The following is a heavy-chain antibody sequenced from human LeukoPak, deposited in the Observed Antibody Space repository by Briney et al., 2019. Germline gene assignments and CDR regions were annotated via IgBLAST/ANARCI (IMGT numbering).Heavy chain of an antibody. CDR3: AKDFKDYYDSSGYSFDY. V-gene: IGHV3-23*01. CDR1: GFTFYTYA. CDR2: ISVSGGST. J-gene: IGHJ4*02. Sequence: PGGSLRLSCAAAGFTFYTYAMSWVRQAPGKGLEWVSGISVSGGSTYYADSVKGRFTISRDTSNNTLYLQMNSLRAEDTAVYYCAKDFKDYYDSSGYSFDYWGQGTLVTVSS. D-gene: IGHD3-22*01.